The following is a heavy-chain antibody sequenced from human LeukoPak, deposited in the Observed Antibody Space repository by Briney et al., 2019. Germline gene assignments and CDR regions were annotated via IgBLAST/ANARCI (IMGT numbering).Heavy chain of an antibody. CDR2: VSDYKGNT. CDR1: GYTFTNYG. J-gene: IGHJ4*02. Sequence: ASVKVSCKASGYTFTNYGINWVRQAPGQGLEWMGWVSDYKGNTNYAQKLQGRVTMTTDTSTSTAYMELRSLRSDDTAVYYCARPFGGNSGNPYYFGYWGQGTLVTVSS. V-gene: IGHV1-18*01. CDR3: ARPFGGNSGNPYYFGY. D-gene: IGHD4-23*01.